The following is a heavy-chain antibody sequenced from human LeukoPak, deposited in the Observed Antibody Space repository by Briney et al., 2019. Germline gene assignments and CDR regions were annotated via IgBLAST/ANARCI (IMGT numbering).Heavy chain of an antibody. CDR3: ARDGYCSGGSCFNI. D-gene: IGHD2-15*01. CDR2: ISSSSSYI. CDR1: GFTFSSYS. J-gene: IGHJ3*02. V-gene: IGHV3-21*01. Sequence: PGGSLRLSCAASGFTFSSYSMNWVRQAPGKGLEWVSSISSSSSYIYYADSVKGRFTISRDNAKNSLSLQMNSLRAEDTAVYYCARDGYCSGGSCFNIWGQGTMVTVSS.